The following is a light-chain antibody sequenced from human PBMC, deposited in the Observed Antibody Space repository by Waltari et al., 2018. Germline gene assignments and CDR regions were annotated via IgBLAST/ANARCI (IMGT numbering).Light chain of an antibody. CDR2: GKN. CDR1: SLRTYY. CDR3: HSRDSNGDVL. J-gene: IGLJ2*01. V-gene: IGLV3-19*01. Sequence: SSELTQDPAVSVALGQTVRITCQGDSLRTYYVSWVQQKAGQAPTLVIYGKNNRPSWIPDRFSASTAGSRASLTIIGAQAEDEADYYCHSRDSNGDVLIGGGTKVTVV.